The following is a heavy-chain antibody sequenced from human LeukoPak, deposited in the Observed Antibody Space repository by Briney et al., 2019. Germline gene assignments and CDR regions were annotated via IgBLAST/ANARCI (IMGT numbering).Heavy chain of an antibody. CDR3: ARVAPSTTFGVVTHRIFDY. CDR2: IYYSGST. V-gene: IGHV4-39*07. D-gene: IGHD3-3*01. CDR1: GDSISTSNYY. Sequence: PSEILSLTCTVSGDSISTSNYYWGWIRQPPGKGLNWIGSIYYSGSTYYSPPLKSRVTISVDTSKNQFSLKLSSVTAADTAMYYCARVAPSTTFGVVTHRIFDYWGQGTLVTVSS. J-gene: IGHJ4*02.